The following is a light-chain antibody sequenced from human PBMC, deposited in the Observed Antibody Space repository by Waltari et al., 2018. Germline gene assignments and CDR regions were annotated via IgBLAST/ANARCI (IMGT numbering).Light chain of an antibody. CDR1: PGISRY. CDR2: AAS. CDR3: QHLGSAPLT. Sequence: DIQVTQSPSFLSAYVGDRITISCRASPGISRYLAWYQHKPGKAPKILIYAASTLQRGVPSRFSGSGSGTEFTLTISSLEPEDFATYYCQHLGSAPLTFGGGTKVEI. V-gene: IGKV1-9*01. J-gene: IGKJ4*01.